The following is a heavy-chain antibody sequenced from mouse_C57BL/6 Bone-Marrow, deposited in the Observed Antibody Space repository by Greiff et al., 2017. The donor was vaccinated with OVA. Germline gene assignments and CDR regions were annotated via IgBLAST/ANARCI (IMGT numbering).Heavy chain of an antibody. Sequence: QVQLQQSGAELVRPGTSVKVSCKASGYAFTNYLIEWVKQRPGQGLEWIGVINPGSGGTNYNEKFKGKATLTAAKSSSTAYMQLSSLTSADSAVYFCARGDYYWYFDVWVTGTTVTVSS. CDR2: INPGSGGT. CDR3: ARGDYYWYFDV. CDR1: GYAFTNYL. D-gene: IGHD2-4*01. V-gene: IGHV1-54*01. J-gene: IGHJ1*03.